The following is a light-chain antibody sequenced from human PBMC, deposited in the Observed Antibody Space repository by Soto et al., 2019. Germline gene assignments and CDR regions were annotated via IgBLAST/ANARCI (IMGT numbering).Light chain of an antibody. J-gene: IGLJ1*01. CDR1: SSNIGSNY. CDR2: RNN. CDR3: AAWDDSLSGLYV. Sequence: QPVLTQPTSASGTPGQRVTISCSGSSSNIGSNYVYWYQQLPGTAPKLLIYRNNQRPSGVPDRFSGSKSGTSASLAISGLRSEDEADYYCAAWDDSLSGLYVFGTGTKLTVL. V-gene: IGLV1-47*01.